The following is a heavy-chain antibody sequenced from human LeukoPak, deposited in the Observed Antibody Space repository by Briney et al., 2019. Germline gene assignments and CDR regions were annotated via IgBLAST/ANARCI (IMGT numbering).Heavy chain of an antibody. CDR1: GFTFSSYG. CDR3: AKDPYDSIGHFHY. D-gene: IGHD3-22*01. CDR2: ISYDGSNK. Sequence: GGSLRLSCAASGFTFSSYGMHWVRQAPGKGLEWVAVISYDGSNKYYADSVKGRFTISRDNSKNTLYLQMNSLRAEDTAVYYCAKDPYDSIGHFHYWGQGTLVNFSS. V-gene: IGHV3-30*18. J-gene: IGHJ4*02.